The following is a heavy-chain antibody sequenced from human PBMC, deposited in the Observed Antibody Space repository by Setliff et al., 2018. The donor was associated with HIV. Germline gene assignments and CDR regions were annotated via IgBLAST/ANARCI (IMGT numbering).Heavy chain of an antibody. CDR3: ARDQADVYNYLLSGAFDF. V-gene: IGHV4-61*02. CDR2: IYTSGST. CDR1: GASISSGNYY. D-gene: IGHD3-10*01. J-gene: IGHJ3*01. Sequence: PSETLSFTCAVSGASISSGNYYWSWVRQPAGKGLEWIGRIYTSGSTNYNPSLKSRVTISLDTSKNQFSLKLSSVTAADTAVYYCARDQADVYNYLLSGAFDFWGQGAMVTVSS.